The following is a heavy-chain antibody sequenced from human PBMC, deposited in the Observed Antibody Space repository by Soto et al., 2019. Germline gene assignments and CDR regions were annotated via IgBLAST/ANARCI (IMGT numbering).Heavy chain of an antibody. J-gene: IGHJ4*02. Sequence: QVQLVESGGGVVQPGRSLRLSCAASGFTFSSYGMHWVRQAPGKGLEWVAVISYDGSNKYYADSVKGRFTISRDNSKNPRYLQMNSLRAEDTAVYYCASQPGGSPGGYWGQGTLVTVSS. V-gene: IGHV3-30*03. CDR3: ASQPGGSPGGY. CDR2: ISYDGSNK. CDR1: GFTFSSYG. D-gene: IGHD1-26*01.